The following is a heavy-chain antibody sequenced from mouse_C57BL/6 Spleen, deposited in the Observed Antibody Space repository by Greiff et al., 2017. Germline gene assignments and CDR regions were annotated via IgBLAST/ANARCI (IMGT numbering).Heavy chain of an antibody. Sequence: EVQRVESVAELVRPGASVTLSCTASGFNIKNTYMHWVKQRPEQGLEWIGRIDPANGNTKYAPKFQGKATITADTSSNTAYLQLSSLTSEDTAIYYCARDCITTVVANAMDYWGQGTSVTVSS. CDR2: IDPANGNT. J-gene: IGHJ4*01. CDR1: GFNIKNTY. CDR3: ARDCITTVVANAMDY. D-gene: IGHD1-1*01. V-gene: IGHV14-3*01.